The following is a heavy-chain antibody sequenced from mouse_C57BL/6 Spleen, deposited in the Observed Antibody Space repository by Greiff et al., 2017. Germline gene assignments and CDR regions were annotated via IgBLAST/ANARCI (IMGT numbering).Heavy chain of an antibody. V-gene: IGHV5-6*01. CDR2: ISSGGSYT. J-gene: IGHJ2*01. CDR3: ARQKDGYWGY. D-gene: IGHD2-3*01. CDR1: GFTFSSYG. Sequence: EVQLVESGGDLVKPGGSLKLSCAASGFTFSSYGMSWVRQTPDKRLEWVATISSGGSYTYYPDSVKGRFTISRDNAKNTLYLQMSSLKSEDTAMYYCARQKDGYWGYWGQGTTRTVAS.